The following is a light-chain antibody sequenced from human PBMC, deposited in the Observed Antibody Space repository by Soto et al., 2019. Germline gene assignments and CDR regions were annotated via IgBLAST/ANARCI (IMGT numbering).Light chain of an antibody. J-gene: IGKJ1*01. Sequence: ARAPLSCSASQSLGSSSLAWYQQKPGQAPRLLIYRASSRPTGIADRFSGSGSGTDFTLTISRLEPEDFAVYYCQQYGDSSWTFGQGTKVDIK. CDR2: RAS. CDR1: QSLGSSS. CDR3: QQYGDSSWT. V-gene: IGKV3-20*01.